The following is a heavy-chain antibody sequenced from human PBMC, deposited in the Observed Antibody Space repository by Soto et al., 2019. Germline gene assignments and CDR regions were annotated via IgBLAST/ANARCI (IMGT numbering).Heavy chain of an antibody. CDR1: GFTFDDYA. V-gene: IGHV3-21*01. Sequence: GGSLRLSCAASGFTFDDYAMHWVRQAPGKGLEWVSSISSSSSYIYYADSVKGRFTISRDNAKNSLYLQMNSLRAEDTAVYYCARVVRGYSGYDSNWFDPWGQGTLVTVSS. D-gene: IGHD5-12*01. CDR2: ISSSSSYI. J-gene: IGHJ5*02. CDR3: ARVVRGYSGYDSNWFDP.